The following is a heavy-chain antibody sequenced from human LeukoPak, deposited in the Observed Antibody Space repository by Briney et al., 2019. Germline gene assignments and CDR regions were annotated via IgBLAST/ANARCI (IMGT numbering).Heavy chain of an antibody. CDR2: MSPYSGNT. Sequence: ASVTISCKASVYTFTSYDINWVRQAAGQGLEWMGWMSPYSGNTDYAQKFQGRVTMTRNTSISTAYMELTSLGSDDTAVYYCSRASVSSSGWYSGYWSQGSQVTVSS. CDR3: SRASVSSSGWYSGY. D-gene: IGHD6-19*01. J-gene: IGHJ4*02. V-gene: IGHV1-8*01. CDR1: VYTFTSYD.